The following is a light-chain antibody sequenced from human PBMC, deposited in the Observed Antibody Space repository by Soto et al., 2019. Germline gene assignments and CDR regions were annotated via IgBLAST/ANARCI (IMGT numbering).Light chain of an antibody. CDR3: QQYGTSPRT. J-gene: IGKJ1*01. CDR1: QIISNNY. Sequence: EIVLTQSPGTLSLSPGEGATLSCRASQIISNNYLAWYQHKPGQAPRLLIYAASTRATGIPDRFSGSGSGADFTLTVNRLEPEDFAVYYCQQYGTSPRTFGQGTKVEI. CDR2: AAS. V-gene: IGKV3-20*01.